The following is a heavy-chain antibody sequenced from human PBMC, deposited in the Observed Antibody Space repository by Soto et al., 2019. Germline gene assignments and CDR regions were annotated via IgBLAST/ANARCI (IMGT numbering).Heavy chain of an antibody. CDR2: IIPIPGTA. J-gene: IGHJ6*02. D-gene: IGHD2-2*01. CDR1: GGTFGSYA. V-gene: IGHV1-69*01. Sequence: QVQLVQSGAEVKKPVSSVKVSCKASGGTFGSYAISWVRQAPGQGLEWMGGIIPIPGTANYAQKFQGRVTIAADESTSTAYMELCSLRSEDTAVYYCARSQGSSTSLEIYYYYYYGMDVWGQGTTVTVSS. CDR3: ARSQGSSTSLEIYYYYYYGMDV.